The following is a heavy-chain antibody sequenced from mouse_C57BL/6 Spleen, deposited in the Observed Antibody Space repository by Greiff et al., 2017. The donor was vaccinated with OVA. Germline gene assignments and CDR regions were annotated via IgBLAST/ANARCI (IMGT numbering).Heavy chain of an antibody. V-gene: IGHV1-64*01. CDR3: ARERETDKNDCDY. Sequence: VQLQQPGAELVKPGASVKLSCKASGYTFTSYWMHWVKQRPGQGLEWIGMIHPNSGSTNYNEKFKSKATLTVDKSTSTAYMQLSRLTSEDSAVYSGARERETDKNDCDYWGQGTTLTVSS. D-gene: IGHD3-3*01. CDR2: IHPNSGST. CDR1: GYTFTSYW. J-gene: IGHJ2*01.